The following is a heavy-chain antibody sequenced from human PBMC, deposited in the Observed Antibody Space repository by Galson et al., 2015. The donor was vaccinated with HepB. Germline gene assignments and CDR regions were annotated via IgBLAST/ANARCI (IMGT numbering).Heavy chain of an antibody. CDR3: ARVAKDTAMGDAFDI. Sequence: SVKVSCKASGYTFTSYGINWVRQAPGQGLEWMGIINPSGGSTSYAQKFQGRVTMTRDTSTSTVYMELSSLRSEDTAVYYCARVAKDTAMGDAFDIWGQGTMVTVSS. J-gene: IGHJ3*02. V-gene: IGHV1-46*01. CDR1: GYTFTSYG. D-gene: IGHD5-18*01. CDR2: INPSGGST.